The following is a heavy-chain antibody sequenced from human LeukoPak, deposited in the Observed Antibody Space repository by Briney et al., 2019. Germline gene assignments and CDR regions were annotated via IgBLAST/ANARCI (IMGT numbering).Heavy chain of an antibody. V-gene: IGHV1-69*04. J-gene: IGHJ3*02. CDR2: IIPILGIA. Sequence: ASVKVSCKASGGTFSSYAISWVRQAPGQGLEWMGRIIPILGIANYAQKFQGRVTITADKSTSTAYMELSSLRSEDTAVYYCARRYSSGWLYAFDIWGQGTMVTVSS. CDR3: ARRYSSGWLYAFDI. D-gene: IGHD6-19*01. CDR1: GGTFSSYA.